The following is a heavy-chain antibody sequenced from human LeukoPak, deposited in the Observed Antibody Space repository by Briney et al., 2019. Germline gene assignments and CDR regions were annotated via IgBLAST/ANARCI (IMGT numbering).Heavy chain of an antibody. V-gene: IGHV3-48*01. CDR1: GFTFSSYS. D-gene: IGHD5-12*01. CDR2: ISSSSSTI. Sequence: GGSLRLSCAASGFTFSSYSMNWVRQAPGKGLEWVSYISSSSSTIYYADSVKGRFTISRDNAKNSLYLQMNNLRAEDTAVYYCARDITPSGGGYDWRAFDYWGQGTLVTVSS. J-gene: IGHJ4*02. CDR3: ARDITPSGGGYDWRAFDY.